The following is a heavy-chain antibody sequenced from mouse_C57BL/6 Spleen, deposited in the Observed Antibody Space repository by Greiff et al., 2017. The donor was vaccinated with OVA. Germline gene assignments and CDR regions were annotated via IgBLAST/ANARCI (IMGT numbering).Heavy chain of an antibody. CDR2: INPSNGGT. CDR3: ARVTGLYYFDY. V-gene: IGHV1-53*01. CDR1: GYTFTSYW. J-gene: IGHJ2*01. D-gene: IGHD4-1*01. Sequence: QVQLKQPVTELVKPGASVKLSCKASGYTFTSYWMHWVKQRPGQGLEWIGNINPSNGGTNYNEKFKSNATLTVDKSSSTAYMQLSSLTSEDSAVYYCARVTGLYYFDYWGQGTTLTVSS.